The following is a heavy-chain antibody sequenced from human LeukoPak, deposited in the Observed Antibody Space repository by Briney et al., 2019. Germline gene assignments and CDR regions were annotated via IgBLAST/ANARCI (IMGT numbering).Heavy chain of an antibody. CDR2: IHGGGST. J-gene: IGHJ4*02. D-gene: IGHD4-17*01. CDR3: ARVYIYGRSYFDY. CDR1: GFSISSGFY. Sequence: SETLSLTCTVSGFSISSGFYWGWIRQPPGKGLEWIGTIHGGGSTNYNPSLKSRVTISVDTSKNQFSLNLSSVTVADTAIYYCARVYIYGRSYFDYWGQGTLVTVSS. V-gene: IGHV4-38-2*02.